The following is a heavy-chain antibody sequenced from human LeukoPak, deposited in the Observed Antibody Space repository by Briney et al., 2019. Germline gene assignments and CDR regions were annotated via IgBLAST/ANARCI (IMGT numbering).Heavy chain of an antibody. CDR3: ARDTSGSYFAAI. Sequence: ASVKVSCKASGYTFTSYGISWVRQAAGQGLEWMGWINPNNGGTNYAQKFQGRVTMTRDTSISTVYMELSRLRSDDTAVYYCARDTSGSYFAAIWGQGTLITVSS. J-gene: IGHJ4*02. V-gene: IGHV1-2*02. D-gene: IGHD1-26*01. CDR2: INPNNGGT. CDR1: GYTFTSYG.